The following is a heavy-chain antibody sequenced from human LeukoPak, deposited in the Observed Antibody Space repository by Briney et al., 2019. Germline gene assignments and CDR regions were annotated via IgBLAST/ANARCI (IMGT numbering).Heavy chain of an antibody. J-gene: IGHJ4*02. CDR1: GFTFSDYY. CDR3: AKAITMVMIMGFDY. Sequence: GGTLRLSCAASGFTFSDYYMSWIRQAPGKGLDWVSTLSGSGATTYYADSVKGRFAISRDISKNTLYLQMNSLRAEDTAIYYCAKAITMVMIMGFDYWGQGTLVTVSS. V-gene: IGHV3-23*01. CDR2: LSGSGATT. D-gene: IGHD3-10*01.